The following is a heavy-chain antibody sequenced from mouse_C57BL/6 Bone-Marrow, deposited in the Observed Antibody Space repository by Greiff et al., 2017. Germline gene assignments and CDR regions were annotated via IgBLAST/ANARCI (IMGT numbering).Heavy chain of an antibody. V-gene: IGHV1-19*01. D-gene: IGHD1-1*01. J-gene: IGHJ3*01. CDR2: INPYNGGT. CDR1: GYTFTDYY. CDR3: ARIDYYGSSPFAY. Sequence: VQLKQSGPVLVKPGASVKMSCKASGYTFTDYYMNWVKQSHGKSLEWIGVINPYNGGTSYNQKFKGKATLTVDKSSSTAYMELNSLTSEDSAVYYCARIDYYGSSPFAYWGQGTLVTVSA.